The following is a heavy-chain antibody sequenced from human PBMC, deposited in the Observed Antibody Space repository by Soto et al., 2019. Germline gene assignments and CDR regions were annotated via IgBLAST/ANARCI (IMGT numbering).Heavy chain of an antibody. J-gene: IGHJ6*03. CDR2: INPSGGST. V-gene: IGHV1-46*03. CDR3: ARDRGYSSKSGYYYMDV. CDR1: GYTFTSYY. Sequence: QVQLVQSGAEVKKPGASVKVSCKASGYTFTSYYMHWVRQAPGQGLEWMGIINPSGGSTSYAQKFQGRVTMTRDTSPSTVYMELSSLRSEDTAVYYCARDRGYSSKSGYYYMDVWGKGTTVTVSS. D-gene: IGHD6-13*01.